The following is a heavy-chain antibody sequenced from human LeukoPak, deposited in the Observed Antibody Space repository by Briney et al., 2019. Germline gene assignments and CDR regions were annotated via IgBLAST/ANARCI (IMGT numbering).Heavy chain of an antibody. CDR3: ARETSRDDYGDYGAFDI. CDR1: GFTFSTYS. V-gene: IGHV3-30*03. J-gene: IGHJ3*02. Sequence: GGSLRLSCAASGFTFSTYSMNWVRQAPGKGLEWVAVISYDGSNKYYADSVKGRFTISRDNSKNTLYLQMNSLRAEDTAVYYCARETSRDDYGDYGAFDIWGQGTMVTVSS. CDR2: ISYDGSNK. D-gene: IGHD4-17*01.